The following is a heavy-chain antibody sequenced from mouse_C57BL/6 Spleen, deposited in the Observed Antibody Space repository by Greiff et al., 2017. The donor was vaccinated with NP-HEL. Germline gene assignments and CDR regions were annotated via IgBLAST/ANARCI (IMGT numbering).Heavy chain of an antibody. V-gene: IGHV3-6*01. Sequence: EVQLVESGPGLVKPSQSLSLTCSVTGYSITSGYYWNWIRQFPGNKLEWMGYISYDGSNNYNPSLKNRISITRDTSKNQFFLKLNSVTTEDTATYYCARAPAYYGNYDYWGQGTTLTVSS. CDR1: GYSITSGYY. D-gene: IGHD2-10*01. J-gene: IGHJ2*01. CDR3: ARAPAYYGNYDY. CDR2: ISYDGSN.